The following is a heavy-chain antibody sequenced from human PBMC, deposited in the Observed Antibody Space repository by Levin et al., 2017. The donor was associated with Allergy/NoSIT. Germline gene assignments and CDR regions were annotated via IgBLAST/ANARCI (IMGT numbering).Heavy chain of an antibody. CDR3: AKMFGSGWTIDY. D-gene: IGHD6-19*01. CDR1: GFTFSSYA. Sequence: GALKISCAASGFTFSSYAMSWVRQAPGKGLEWVSAISGSGGSTYYADSVKGRFTISRDNSKNTLYLQMNSLRAEDTAVYYCAKMFGSGWTIDYWGQGTLVTVSS. CDR2: ISGSGGST. J-gene: IGHJ4*02. V-gene: IGHV3-23*01.